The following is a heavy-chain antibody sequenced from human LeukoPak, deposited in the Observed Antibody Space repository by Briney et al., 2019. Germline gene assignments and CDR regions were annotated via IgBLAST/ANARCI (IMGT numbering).Heavy chain of an antibody. CDR1: GDSVSSNSAT. J-gene: IGHJ3*02. Sequence: SQTLSLTCAISGDSVSSNSATWNWIRQSPSRGLEWLGRTHYRSKWYNDYAVSVKSRVSIKPDTSKNQFSLQLSSVTPDDTAMYFCARDPPAAGQTLNAFDIWGQGTMVTASS. CDR3: ARDPPAAGQTLNAFDI. V-gene: IGHV6-1*01. D-gene: IGHD2-15*01. CDR2: THYRSKWYN.